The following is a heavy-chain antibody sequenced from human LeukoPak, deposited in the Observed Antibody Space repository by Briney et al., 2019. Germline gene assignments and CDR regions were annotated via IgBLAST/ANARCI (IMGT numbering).Heavy chain of an antibody. V-gene: IGHV1-2*02. CDR1: GYTFTGYY. CDR2: INPNSGGT. CDR3: ARESGIAENAFDI. D-gene: IGHD6-13*01. J-gene: IGHJ3*02. Sequence: ASVKVSCKASGYTFTGYYMHWVRQAPGQGLEWMGWINPNSGGTNYAQKFQGRVTMTRDTSISTAYMELSRPRSDDTAVYYCARESGIAENAFDIWGQGTMVTVSS.